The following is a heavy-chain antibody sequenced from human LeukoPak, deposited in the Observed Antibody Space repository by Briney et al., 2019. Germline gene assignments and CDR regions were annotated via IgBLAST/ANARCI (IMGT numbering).Heavy chain of an antibody. Sequence: KPSETLSLTCTVSGGSISSSSYYWGWIRQPPGKGLEWIGSIYYSGSTYYNPSLKSRVTISVDTSKNQFSLKLSSVTAADTAVYYCARHVRRSLAYCGGDCYSNWFDPWGQGTLVTVSS. V-gene: IGHV4-39*01. CDR1: GGSISSSSYY. CDR3: ARHVRRSLAYCGGDCYSNWFDP. J-gene: IGHJ5*02. D-gene: IGHD2-21*01. CDR2: IYYSGST.